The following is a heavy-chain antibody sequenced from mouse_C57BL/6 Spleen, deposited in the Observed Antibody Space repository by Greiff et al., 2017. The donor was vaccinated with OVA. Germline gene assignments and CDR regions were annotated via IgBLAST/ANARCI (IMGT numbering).Heavy chain of an antibody. Sequence: EVKLEESGPELVKPGASVKMSCKASGYTFTDYNMHWVKQSHGKSLEWIGYINPNNGGTSYNQKFKGKATLTVNKSSSTAYMELRSLTSEDSAVYYCARSYYYGSSLSYWYFDVWGTGTTVTVSS. CDR1: GYTFTDYN. V-gene: IGHV1-22*01. J-gene: IGHJ1*03. D-gene: IGHD1-1*01. CDR3: ARSYYYGSSLSYWYFDV. CDR2: INPNNGGT.